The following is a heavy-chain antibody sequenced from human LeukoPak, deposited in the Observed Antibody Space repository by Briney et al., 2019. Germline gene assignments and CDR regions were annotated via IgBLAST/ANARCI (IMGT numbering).Heavy chain of an antibody. D-gene: IGHD3-10*01. CDR2: FDPGDGET. V-gene: IGHV1-24*01. CDR1: GYTLTELS. J-gene: IGHJ4*02. Sequence: ASGKLSRKVSGYTLTELSMHWVRQSRGKGLEWRGGFDPGDGETIYAQKFQGRVTMTEDTSTDTAYMELSSLRSEDTAVYYCATHLGYGSEPVRYWGQGTLVTVSS. CDR3: ATHLGYGSEPVRY.